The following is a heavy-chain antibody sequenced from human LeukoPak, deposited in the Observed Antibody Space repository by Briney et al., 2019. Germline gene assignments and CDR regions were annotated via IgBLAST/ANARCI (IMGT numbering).Heavy chain of an antibody. Sequence: GGSLRLSCTASGFTFGDYAMSWVRQAPGKGLEWVGFIRSKAYGGTTEYAASVKGRFTISRDDSKSIAYLQMNSLKTEDTAVYYCTLTPRYCSSTSCSHFDYWGQETLVTVSS. CDR2: IRSKAYGGTT. CDR1: GFTFGDYA. D-gene: IGHD2-2*01. V-gene: IGHV3-49*04. J-gene: IGHJ4*02. CDR3: TLTPRYCSSTSCSHFDY.